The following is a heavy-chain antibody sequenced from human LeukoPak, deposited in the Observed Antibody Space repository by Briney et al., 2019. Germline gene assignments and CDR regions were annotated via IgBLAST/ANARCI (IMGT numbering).Heavy chain of an antibody. CDR2: ISYDGSNK. J-gene: IGHJ4*02. D-gene: IGHD6-13*01. CDR1: GFTFSSYG. CDR3: AKDHGSSDWYYFDY. V-gene: IGHV3-30*18. Sequence: GGSLRLSCAASGFTFSSYGMHWVRQAPGKGLEWVAVISYDGSNKYYADSVKGRFTISRDNSKNTLYLQMNTLRADDTAVYYCAKDHGSSDWYYFDYWGQGTLVTVSS.